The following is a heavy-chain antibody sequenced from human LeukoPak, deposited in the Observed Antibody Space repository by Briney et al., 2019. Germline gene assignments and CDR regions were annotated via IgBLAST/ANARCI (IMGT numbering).Heavy chain of an antibody. CDR3: ARGRYYGSGRYPSYYYYYMDV. Sequence: PSQTLSLTCTVSGASISSGSYYWSWIRQPPGKGLEWIGEINHSGSTNYNPSLKSRVTISVDTSKNQFSLKLSSVTAADTAVYYCARGRYYGSGRYPSYYYYYMDVWGKGTTVTVSS. CDR1: GASISSGSYY. CDR2: INHSGST. V-gene: IGHV4-39*07. D-gene: IGHD3-10*01. J-gene: IGHJ6*03.